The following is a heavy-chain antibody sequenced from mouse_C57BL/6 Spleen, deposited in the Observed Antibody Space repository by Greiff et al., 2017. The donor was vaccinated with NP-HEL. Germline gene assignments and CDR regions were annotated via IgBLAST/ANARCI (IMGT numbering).Heavy chain of an antibody. CDR2: INPGSGGT. CDR1: GYAFTNYL. D-gene: IGHD2-1*01. CDR3: AREGIYYGNSAWFAY. V-gene: IGHV1-54*01. J-gene: IGHJ3*01. Sequence: QVQLQQSGAELVRPGTSVKVSCKASGYAFTNYLIEWVKQRPGQGLEWIGVINPGSGGTNYNEKFKGKATLTADKSSSTAYMQLSSLTSEDSAVYFCAREGIYYGNSAWFAYWGQGTLVTVSA.